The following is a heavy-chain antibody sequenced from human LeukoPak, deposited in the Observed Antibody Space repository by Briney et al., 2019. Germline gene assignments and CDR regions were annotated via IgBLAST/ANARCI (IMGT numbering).Heavy chain of an antibody. CDR2: TTQSGESS. CDR1: GFTLGKKP. D-gene: IGHD2-21*02. J-gene: IGHJ4*02. Sequence: AGGSLRLSGVASGFTLGKKPMGWVRQAPGRGRGWVTSTTQSGESSGYADSVKGRFTISRDNSKNTLFLQMDSLRVEDTAIYYCARESGGDWGYFDDWGQGTLVTVSS. CDR3: ARESGGDWGYFDD. V-gene: IGHV3-23*01.